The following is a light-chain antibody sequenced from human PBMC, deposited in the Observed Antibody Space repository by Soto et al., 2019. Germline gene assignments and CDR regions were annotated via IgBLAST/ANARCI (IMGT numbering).Light chain of an antibody. CDR3: SSYSSASTVLV. V-gene: IGLV2-14*01. CDR1: SSDVGGYNY. CDR2: DVS. Sequence: QSVLTQPASVSGSPGQSITISCTGTSSDVGGYNYVSWYQQHPGKAPKLMICDVSNRPSGVSDRFSGSKSGNTASLTISGLQTEDEADYYCSSYSSASTVLVFGGRTK. J-gene: IGLJ2*01.